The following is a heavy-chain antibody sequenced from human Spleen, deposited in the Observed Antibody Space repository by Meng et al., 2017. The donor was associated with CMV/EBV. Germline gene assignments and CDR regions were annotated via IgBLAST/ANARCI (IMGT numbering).Heavy chain of an antibody. CDR2: TYYSGNT. V-gene: IGHV4-31*03. D-gene: IGHD2-15*01. J-gene: IGHJ4*02. Sequence: TCTVSGGSISTTGYLWNWIRQPPGKGLEWIGSTYYSGNTYYNPSLKSRVTISVDTSENQFSLKLTSVTAADTAVYYCARGGLLLPIDYWGQGTLVTVSS. CDR3: ARGGLLLPIDY. CDR1: GGSISTTGYL.